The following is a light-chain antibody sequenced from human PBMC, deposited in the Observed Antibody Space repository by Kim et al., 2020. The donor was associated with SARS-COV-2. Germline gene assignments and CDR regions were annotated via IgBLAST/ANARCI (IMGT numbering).Light chain of an antibody. CDR3: SAWDSSLSAWV. V-gene: IGLV10-54*01. CDR1: SNNGANQG. Sequence: QTDTRTCAGNSNNGANQGAAWLQQHQGHPPKLLSYRSNNRPSGISERLSASRSGNTASLTITGLQPEDEADYYCSAWDSSLSAWVFGGGTKLTVL. J-gene: IGLJ3*02. CDR2: RSN.